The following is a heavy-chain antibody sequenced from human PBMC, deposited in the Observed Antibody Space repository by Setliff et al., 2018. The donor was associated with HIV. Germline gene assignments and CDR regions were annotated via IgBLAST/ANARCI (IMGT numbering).Heavy chain of an antibody. V-gene: IGHV1-8*02. D-gene: IGHD2-15*01. CDR2: MNPNSGNT. CDR3: ARGALLAVFDFDH. J-gene: IGHJ4*01. CDR1: GYTFTTYD. Sequence: ASVKVSCKASGYTFTTYDINWVRQATGQGLEWMGWMNPNSGNTDYAQKFQGRVTMTRNTSTSTAYMELSSLRSDDTAVYFCARGALLAVFDFDHWGHGTLVTVSS.